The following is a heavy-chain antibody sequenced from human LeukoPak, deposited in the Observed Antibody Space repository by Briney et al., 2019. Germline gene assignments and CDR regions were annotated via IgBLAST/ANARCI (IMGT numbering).Heavy chain of an antibody. CDR3: ARGVIWFGEFLDY. CDR2: ISSSSSYT. D-gene: IGHD3-10*01. Sequence: GGSLRLSCAASGFTFSDYYMSWIRQAPGKGLEWVSYISSSSSYTNYADSVKGRFTISRDNAKNSLYLQMNSLRAEDTAVYYCARGVIWFGEFLDYWGQGTLVTVSS. V-gene: IGHV3-11*06. CDR1: GFTFSDYY. J-gene: IGHJ4*02.